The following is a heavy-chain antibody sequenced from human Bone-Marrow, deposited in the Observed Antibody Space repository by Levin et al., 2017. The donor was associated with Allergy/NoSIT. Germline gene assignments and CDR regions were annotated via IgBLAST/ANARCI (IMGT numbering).Heavy chain of an antibody. D-gene: IGHD6-6*01. CDR2: VYYSGIT. CDR3: ASDSSVPARPNGPIRAFCYYGVDV. V-gene: IGHV4-61*01. Sequence: SETLSLTCSVSGSSIRSLSSYWTWIRQPPGKGLQWIGYVYYSGITDYNPSLQSRLTISLDTSKNQFSLTLTSVTAADTAVYFCASDSSVPARPNGPIRAFCYYGVDVWGPGTTVTVSS. J-gene: IGHJ6*02. CDR1: GSSIRSLSSY.